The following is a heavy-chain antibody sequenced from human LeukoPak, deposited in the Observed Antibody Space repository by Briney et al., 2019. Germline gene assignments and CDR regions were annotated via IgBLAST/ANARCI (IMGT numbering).Heavy chain of an antibody. D-gene: IGHD6-13*01. CDR3: ARALMERQLIFDY. Sequence: PGGSLRLSCAASGFTFSSYGMHWVRQAPGKGLEWVAVIWYDGSNKYYADSVKGRFTISRDNSKNTLYLQMNSLRAEDTAVYYCARALMERQLIFDYWGQGTLVTVSS. V-gene: IGHV3-33*01. J-gene: IGHJ4*02. CDR1: GFTFSSYG. CDR2: IWYDGSNK.